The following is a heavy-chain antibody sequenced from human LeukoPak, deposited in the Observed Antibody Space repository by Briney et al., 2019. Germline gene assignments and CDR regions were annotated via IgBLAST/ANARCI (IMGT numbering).Heavy chain of an antibody. V-gene: IGHV3-23*01. CDR1: GFPFSSYA. J-gene: IGHJ6*02. CDR3: AKEEAWIQPEYGMDV. CDR2: ISGSGGST. D-gene: IGHD5-18*01. Sequence: GGSLRLSCAASGFPFSSYAMSGGRQAPGKGLEWVSAISGSGGSTYYADSVKGRFTISRDNSKTTLYLQMNSLRAENTAVYYCAKEEAWIQPEYGMDVWGQGTTVTVSS.